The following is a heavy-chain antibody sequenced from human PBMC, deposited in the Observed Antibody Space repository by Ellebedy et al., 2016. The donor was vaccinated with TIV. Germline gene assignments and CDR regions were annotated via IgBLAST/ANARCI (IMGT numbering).Heavy chain of an antibody. CDR1: GYNFMNYY. CDR2: INPDGGGT. CDR3: ARDRVGATPPGTY. V-gene: IGHV1-2*02. Sequence: ASVKVSCXASGYNFMNYYIHWVRQAPGQGLEWVGWINPDGGGTHSAQKFQGRVTMTRDTSVTTFYMELSDLRSDDTAVYYCARDRVGATPPGTYWGQGTLVNVSS. J-gene: IGHJ4*02. D-gene: IGHD1-26*01.